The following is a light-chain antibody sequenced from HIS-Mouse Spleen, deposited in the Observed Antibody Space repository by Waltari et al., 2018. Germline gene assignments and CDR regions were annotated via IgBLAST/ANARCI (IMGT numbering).Light chain of an antibody. J-gene: IGLJ1*01. CDR3: CSYAGSYTNV. Sequence: QSALTQPRSVSGSPGQSVTIPCTGTTSDVGGYHHVPWYQQHQGKAPKPMIYDVSKRPSGVPDRFSGSKSGNTASLTISGLQAEDEADYYCCSYAGSYTNVFGTGTKVTVL. V-gene: IGLV2-11*01. CDR1: TSDVGGYHH. CDR2: DVS.